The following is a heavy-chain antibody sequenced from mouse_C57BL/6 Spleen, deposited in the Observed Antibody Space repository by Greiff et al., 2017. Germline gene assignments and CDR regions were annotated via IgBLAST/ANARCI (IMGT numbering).Heavy chain of an antibody. CDR3: ARGTLWYFDV. Sequence: VQLQQPGAELVKPGASVKLSCKASGYTFTSYWMQWVKQRPGQGLEWIGEIDPSDSYTNYNQKFKGKATLTVDTSSSTAYMQLSSLTSEDSAVYYCARGTLWYFDVWGTGTTVTVSS. CDR2: IDPSDSYT. V-gene: IGHV1-50*01. J-gene: IGHJ1*03. D-gene: IGHD3-3*01. CDR1: GYTFTSYW.